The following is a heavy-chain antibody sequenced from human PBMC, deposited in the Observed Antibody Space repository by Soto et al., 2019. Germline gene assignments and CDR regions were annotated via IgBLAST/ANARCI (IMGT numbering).Heavy chain of an antibody. CDR1: GGSISSYY. CDR3: ASRSVAPYYYGMDV. J-gene: IGHJ6*02. CDR2: IYYSGST. D-gene: IGHD6-19*01. Sequence: PSETLSLTCTVSGGSISSYYWSWIRQPPGKGLEWIGYIYYSGSTNYNPSLKSRVTISVDTSKNQFSLKLSSVTAADTAVYYCASRSVAPYYYGMDVWGQGTTVTVSS. V-gene: IGHV4-59*01.